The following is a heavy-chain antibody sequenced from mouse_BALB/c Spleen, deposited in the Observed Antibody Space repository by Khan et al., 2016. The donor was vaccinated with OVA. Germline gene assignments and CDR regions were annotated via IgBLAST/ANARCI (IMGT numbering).Heavy chain of an antibody. CDR3: ARGGKGGFAY. CDR2: VRSLAYNV. CDR1: GFTFSDYG. J-gene: IGHJ3*01. V-gene: IGHV5-15*02. Sequence: EVELVESGGGLVQPGGSRKLSCAASGFTFSDYGMAWVRQAPGKGAEWVAFVRSLAYNVYYADTVTGRFTISRENAKHTLYLEMSSLRSEVTAMYYCARGGKGGFAYCGQGTLVTVSA.